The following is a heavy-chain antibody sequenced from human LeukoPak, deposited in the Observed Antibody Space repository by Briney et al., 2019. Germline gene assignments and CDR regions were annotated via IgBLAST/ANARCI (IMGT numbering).Heavy chain of an antibody. V-gene: IGHV4-61*02. D-gene: IGHD5-24*01. CDR3: ARGCRDGYSNYWYFDL. Sequence: SETLSLTCTLSGGSITSGRYYWSWIRHPAGKGLEYIGLVYTTRGNTNYNPSLKSRVTISVDTTKNQFSLKLSSVTAADTAVYYCARGCRDGYSNYWYFDLWGRGTLVTVSS. CDR2: VYTTRGNT. J-gene: IGHJ2*01. CDR1: GGSITSGRYY.